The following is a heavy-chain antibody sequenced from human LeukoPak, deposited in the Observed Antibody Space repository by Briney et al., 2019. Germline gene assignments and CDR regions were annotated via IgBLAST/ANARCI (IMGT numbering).Heavy chain of an antibody. Sequence: PGGSLRLSCAATGFTFSNYAMSWVRQAPAKGLEWVSSISDSGTITYHADSVKGRFTISRDNSKNTLYLEMKSLRAGDTAVYYCAKDRYGDSMGYHGVEGSFDYWGQGTLVTVSS. J-gene: IGHJ4*02. D-gene: IGHD4-17*01. CDR3: AKDRYGDSMGYHGVEGSFDY. CDR2: ISDSGTIT. V-gene: IGHV3-23*01. CDR1: GFTFSNYA.